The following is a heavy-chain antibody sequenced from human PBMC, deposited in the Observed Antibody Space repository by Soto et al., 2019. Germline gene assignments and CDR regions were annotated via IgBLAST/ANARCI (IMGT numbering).Heavy chain of an antibody. J-gene: IGHJ4*02. V-gene: IGHV4-4*02. CDR3: TKNSAYALDY. CDR1: GGSVSSNNW. D-gene: IGHD5-12*01. Sequence: QVQLQESGPGLVKPSGTLSLSCAVSGGSVSSNNWWSWVRQSPGNGLEWIGEIHHSGGTSYNPSLESRANLSVDKSKNELSLRLNYVTAADTAVYYCTKNSAYALDYWGLGILVTVSS. CDR2: IHHSGGT.